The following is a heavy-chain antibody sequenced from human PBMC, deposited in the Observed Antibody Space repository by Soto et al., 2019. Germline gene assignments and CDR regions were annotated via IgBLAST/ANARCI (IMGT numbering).Heavy chain of an antibody. CDR3: AREARSGYPDY. CDR2: IWYDGSNK. Sequence: QVQLVESGGGVVQPGRSLRLSCAATGFTFSSYGMHWVRQAPGKGLEWVAVIWYDGSNKYYADSVKGRFTISRDNSKNTLYLQMNSLRAEDTAVYYCAREARSGYPDYWGHGTLVTVSS. V-gene: IGHV3-33*01. D-gene: IGHD3-3*01. CDR1: GFTFSSYG. J-gene: IGHJ4*01.